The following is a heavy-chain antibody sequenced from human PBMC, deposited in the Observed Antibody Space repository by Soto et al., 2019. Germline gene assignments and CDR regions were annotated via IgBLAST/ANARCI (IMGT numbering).Heavy chain of an antibody. Sequence: GGSLRLSCAASGFTFSSYAMHWVRQSPGKGLEWVAVISYDGSNKYYADSVKGRFTISRDDPKNTLYLQMDSLRAEDTAVYYCAKEGTNPTYYYYGMDVWGQGTTVTVSS. CDR3: AKEGTNPTYYYYGMDV. CDR1: GFTFSSYA. V-gene: IGHV3-30-3*01. D-gene: IGHD2-8*01. CDR2: ISYDGSNK. J-gene: IGHJ6*02.